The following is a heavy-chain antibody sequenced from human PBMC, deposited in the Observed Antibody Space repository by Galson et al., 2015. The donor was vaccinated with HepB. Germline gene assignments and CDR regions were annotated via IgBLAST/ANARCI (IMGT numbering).Heavy chain of an antibody. D-gene: IGHD2-2*01. J-gene: IGHJ4*02. CDR3: AKPEGECSTSCPLDFDY. CDR1: GFTFSSYA. Sequence: SLRLSCAASGFTFSSYAMHWVRQAPGKGLEWVAVISYDGSNKYYADSVKGRFTISRDNSKNTLYLQMNSLRAEDTAVYYCAKPEGECSTSCPLDFDYWGQGTLVTVSS. CDR2: ISYDGSNK. V-gene: IGHV3-30*18.